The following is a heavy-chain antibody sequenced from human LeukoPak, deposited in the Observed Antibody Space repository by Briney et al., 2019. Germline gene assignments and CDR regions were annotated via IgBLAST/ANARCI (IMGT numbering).Heavy chain of an antibody. J-gene: IGHJ3*02. V-gene: IGHV3-11*04. D-gene: IGHD3-10*01. Sequence: GGSLRLSCAASGFTFSDYYMSWIRQAPGKGREWVSYISGSGSTIYYADSVKGRFTISRDNAKNTLYLQMNSLRAEATAVYYCARAPSYLLWFGKKDDAFDIWGQGTMVTVSS. CDR1: GFTFSDYY. CDR2: ISGSGSTI. CDR3: ARAPSYLLWFGKKDDAFDI.